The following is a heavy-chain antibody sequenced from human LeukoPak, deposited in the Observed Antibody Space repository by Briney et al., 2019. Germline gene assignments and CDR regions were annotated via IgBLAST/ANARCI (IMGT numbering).Heavy chain of an antibody. J-gene: IGHJ6*02. V-gene: IGHV3-30*04. CDR3: ARHFSNARDYTMDV. D-gene: IGHD3-3*02. CDR1: GFTFSSYA. CDR2: ISYDGTNK. Sequence: GGSLRLSCAASGFTFSSYAMHWVRQAPGKGLEWVAVISYDGTNKYYADSVKGRFTISRDNSKNTLYLQMNSLRAEDTAVYYCARHFSNARDYTMDVWGQGTTVTVSS.